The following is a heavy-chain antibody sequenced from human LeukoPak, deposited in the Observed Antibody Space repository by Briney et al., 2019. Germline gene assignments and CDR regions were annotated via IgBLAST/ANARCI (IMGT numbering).Heavy chain of an antibody. D-gene: IGHD3-22*01. Sequence: PSQTLSLTCTVSGGSISSGGYYWSWLRQHPGKGLEWVGYIYYSGGTYYNPSLKSRLTISVDTSKNQFPLKLSSVTAADTAVYYCARVRYDSSGPYCFDYWGQGTLVTVSS. CDR1: GGSISSGGYY. J-gene: IGHJ4*02. CDR2: IYYSGGT. V-gene: IGHV4-31*03. CDR3: ARVRYDSSGPYCFDY.